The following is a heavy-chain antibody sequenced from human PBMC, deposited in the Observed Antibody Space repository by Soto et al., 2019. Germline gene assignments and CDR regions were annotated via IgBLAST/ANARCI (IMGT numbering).Heavy chain of an antibody. V-gene: IGHV3-23*01. D-gene: IGHD6-13*01. CDR3: AKDRDGAAAGPTKFYGMDV. CDR1: GFTFSSYA. CDR2: ISGSGDRT. J-gene: IGHJ6*02. Sequence: EVQLLESGGGLVQPGGSLRLSCAASGFTFSSYAMSWVRQAPGKGLEWVSVISGSGDRTYYADSVRGRFTISSDNSKNPLYLQMNSLRAEDTAVYYCAKDRDGAAAGPTKFYGMDVWGQGTTVTVSS.